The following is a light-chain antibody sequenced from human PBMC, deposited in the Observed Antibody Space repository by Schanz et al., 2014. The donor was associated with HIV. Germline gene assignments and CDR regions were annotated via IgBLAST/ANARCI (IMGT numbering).Light chain of an antibody. CDR2: RNN. J-gene: IGLJ1*01. CDR1: SSNIGSNY. Sequence: QSVLTQPPSASGTPGQRVTISCSGSSSNIGSNYVYWYQQLPGTAPKLLIYRNNQRPSGVPDRFSGSKSGTSASLAISGLQSEDEAIYYCASWDDSLRAYVFGSGTKLTVL. CDR3: ASWDDSLRAYV. V-gene: IGLV1-47*01.